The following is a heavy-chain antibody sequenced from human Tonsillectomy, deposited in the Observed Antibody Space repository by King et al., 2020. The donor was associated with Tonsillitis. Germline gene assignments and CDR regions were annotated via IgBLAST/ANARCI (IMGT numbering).Heavy chain of an antibody. D-gene: IGHD3-22*01. V-gene: IGHV1-18*04. Sequence: VQLVESGAEVKKPGASVKVSCKASGYTFTSYAISWVRQAPGQGLEWMGWISAYNGNTNYAQKFQGRFTMTTDTSTGTAYMDLRSLRSDDTAVYYCARADDSSGYYNAFDIWGQGTMVTVSS. CDR2: ISAYNGNT. CDR1: GYTFTSYA. CDR3: ARADDSSGYYNAFDI. J-gene: IGHJ3*02.